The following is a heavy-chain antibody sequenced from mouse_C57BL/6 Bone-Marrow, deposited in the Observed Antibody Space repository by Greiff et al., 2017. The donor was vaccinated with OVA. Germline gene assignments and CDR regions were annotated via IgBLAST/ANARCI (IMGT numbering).Heavy chain of an antibody. CDR3: ARGGLFITTVVPYFDY. V-gene: IGHV1-42*01. D-gene: IGHD1-1*01. Sequence: VQLQQSGPELVKPGASVTISCKASGYSFTGYYMNWVKQSPEKSLEWIGEINPSTGGTTYNQKFKAKATLTVDKSSSTAYMQLKSLTSDDSAIYYCARGGLFITTVVPYFDYWGQGTTLTVSS. CDR1: GYSFTGYY. J-gene: IGHJ2*01. CDR2: INPSTGGT.